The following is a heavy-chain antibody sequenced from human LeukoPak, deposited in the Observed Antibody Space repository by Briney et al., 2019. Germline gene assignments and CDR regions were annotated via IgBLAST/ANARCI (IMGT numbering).Heavy chain of an antibody. CDR3: ARDAQWLVPEGYYYYMDV. J-gene: IGHJ6*03. CDR1: GFTFSRYN. CDR2: ISSRSSYI. D-gene: IGHD6-19*01. Sequence: GGSLRLSCAGSGFTFSRYNMNWFRQAPGKGLERVSSISSRSSYIFYADSVKGRFTISRDNAKNSLYLQMNSLGAEDTAVYCCARDAQWLVPEGYYYYMDVWGKGTTVTVSS. V-gene: IGHV3-21*01.